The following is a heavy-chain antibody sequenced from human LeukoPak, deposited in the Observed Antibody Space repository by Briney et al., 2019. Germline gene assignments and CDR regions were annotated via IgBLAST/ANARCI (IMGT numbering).Heavy chain of an antibody. CDR1: GFTLSSYW. J-gene: IGHJ1*01. Sequence: GGSLRLSCAASGFTLSSYWMSWVRQSSGKELEWVSVISGSGGSTYYADSVKGRFTISRDNSKNTLYLQMKSLRAEDTAVYYCAKEIYGDPTGGRFQHWGQGTLVTVSS. D-gene: IGHD4/OR15-4a*01. CDR3: AKEIYGDPTGGRFQH. CDR2: ISGSGGST. V-gene: IGHV3-23*01.